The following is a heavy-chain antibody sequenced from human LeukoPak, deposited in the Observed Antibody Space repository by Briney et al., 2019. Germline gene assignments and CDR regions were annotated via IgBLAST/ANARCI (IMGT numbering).Heavy chain of an antibody. Sequence: QTGGLLSFSCGASGLTFSSYAMSLVRKAPGKGLGWGSTISGSGGSRYYADSVKGRFTISRDNSKNTLYLQMNSLRAEDTAVYYCAKGSLYYYDSSGYYYVDYWGQGTLVTVSS. CDR3: AKGSLYYYDSSGYYYVDY. D-gene: IGHD3-22*01. CDR1: GLTFSSYA. CDR2: ISGSGGSR. V-gene: IGHV3-23*01. J-gene: IGHJ4*02.